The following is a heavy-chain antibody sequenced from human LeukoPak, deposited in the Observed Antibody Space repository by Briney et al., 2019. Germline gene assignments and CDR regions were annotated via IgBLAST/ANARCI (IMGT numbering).Heavy chain of an antibody. Sequence: PGRSLRLSCAASGFTFEDYDMHWVRQAPGKGLELVSGISWNSGSRGYADSVKGRFTISRDNAKSSLYLQMDSLRTEDTAFYYCAKDTSWFTSAFDIWGQGTMVTVSS. V-gene: IGHV3-9*01. J-gene: IGHJ3*02. CDR2: ISWNSGSR. CDR3: AKDTSWFTSAFDI. CDR1: GFTFEDYD. D-gene: IGHD3-10*01.